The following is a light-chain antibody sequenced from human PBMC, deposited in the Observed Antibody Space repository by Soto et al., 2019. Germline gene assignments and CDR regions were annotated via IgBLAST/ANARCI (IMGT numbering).Light chain of an antibody. Sequence: QSVLTQPASVSGSPGQSITISCTGTSSDVGSYNLVSWYQQHPGKAPKLMIYEGSKRPSGVSNRFSGSKSGNTASLTISGLQAEDEADYYCCSYAGSSIHVVFGGGTKLTV. CDR3: CSYAGSSIHVV. J-gene: IGLJ2*01. V-gene: IGLV2-23*01. CDR1: SSDVGSYNL. CDR2: EGS.